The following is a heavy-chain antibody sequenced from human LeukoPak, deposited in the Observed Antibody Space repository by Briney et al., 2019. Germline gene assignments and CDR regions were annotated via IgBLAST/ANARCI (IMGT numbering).Heavy chain of an antibody. V-gene: IGHV3-21*01. Sequence: GGSLRLSCAASGFTFSSYSMNWVRQAPGKGLEWVSSISSSSSYIYYADSVKGRFTISRDNAKNSLYLQMNSLRAEDTAVYYCASSGHGASLLIYWGQGTLVTVSS. CDR2: ISSSSSYI. CDR3: ASSGHGASLLIY. J-gene: IGHJ4*02. D-gene: IGHD2-15*01. CDR1: GFTFSSYS.